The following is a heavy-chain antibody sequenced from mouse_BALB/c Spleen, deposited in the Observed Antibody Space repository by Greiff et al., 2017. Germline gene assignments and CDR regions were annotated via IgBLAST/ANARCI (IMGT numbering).Heavy chain of an antibody. CDR2: ISYDGSN. CDR3: ARAVFYAMDY. CDR1: GYSITSGYY. Sequence: DVKLVESGPGLVKPSQSLSLTCSVTGYSITSGYYWNWIRQFPGNKLEWMGYISYDGSNNYNPSLKNRISITRDTSKNQFFLKLNSVTTEDTATYYCARAVFYAMDYWGQGTSVTVSS. J-gene: IGHJ4*01. V-gene: IGHV3-6*02.